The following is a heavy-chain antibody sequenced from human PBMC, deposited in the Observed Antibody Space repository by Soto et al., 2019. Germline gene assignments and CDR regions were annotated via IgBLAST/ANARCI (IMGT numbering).Heavy chain of an antibody. V-gene: IGHV4-39*01. J-gene: IGHJ4*02. CDR3: ARRARYSYGPLVGAIY. CDR1: GGSISSSSYY. Sequence: QLQLQESGPGLVKPSETLSLTCTVSGGSISSSSYYWGWIRQPPGKGLEWIGSIYYSGSTYYNPSLKSRVTISVDTSKNQFSLKLSSVTAADTAVYYCARRARYSYGPLVGAIYWGQGTLVTVSS. CDR2: IYYSGST. D-gene: IGHD5-18*01.